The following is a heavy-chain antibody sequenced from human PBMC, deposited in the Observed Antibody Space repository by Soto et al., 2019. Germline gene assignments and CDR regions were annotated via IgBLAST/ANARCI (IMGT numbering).Heavy chain of an antibody. V-gene: IGHV3-23*01. J-gene: IGHJ4*02. Sequence: PGGSLRLSCAASGFTLSSYAMNWVRQVPGKGLEWVSTISGSAGSTYYADSVTGRFTISRDNSKNTPYLQMNSLRAEDTAVYYCAKDPRLWGQGTLVTVSS. CDR2: ISGSAGST. CDR3: AKDPRL. CDR1: GFTLSSYA.